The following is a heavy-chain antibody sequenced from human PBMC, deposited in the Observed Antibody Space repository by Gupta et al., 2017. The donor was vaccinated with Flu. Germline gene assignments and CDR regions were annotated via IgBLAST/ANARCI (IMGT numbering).Heavy chain of an antibody. CDR2: IYYSGGT. D-gene: IGHD1-26*01. Sequence: QVQLQASGPGLVKPSETLSLTCNVSGGSISSFYWSWIRQPPGKGLEWIGFIYYSGGTYYNPSLKSRVTMSIDTSKNQFSLKLSSVTAADTAVYYCARDRGSFLNYFHYYGMDVWGQGTTVTVSS. CDR3: ARDRGSFLNYFHYYGMDV. CDR1: GGSISSFY. J-gene: IGHJ6*02. V-gene: IGHV4-59*01.